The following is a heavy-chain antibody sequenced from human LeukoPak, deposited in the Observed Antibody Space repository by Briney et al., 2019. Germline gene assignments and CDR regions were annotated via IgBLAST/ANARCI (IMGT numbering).Heavy chain of an antibody. Sequence: GGSLRLSCAASGFTVSSNYMSWVRQAPGKGLEWVSVIYSGGSTYYADSVKGRFTISRDNSKSTLYLQMNSLRAEDTAVYYCARDYFSRAALLGYFDLWGRGTLVTVSS. V-gene: IGHV3-53*01. CDR2: IYSGGST. D-gene: IGHD2-15*01. CDR1: GFTVSSNY. J-gene: IGHJ2*01. CDR3: ARDYFSRAALLGYFDL.